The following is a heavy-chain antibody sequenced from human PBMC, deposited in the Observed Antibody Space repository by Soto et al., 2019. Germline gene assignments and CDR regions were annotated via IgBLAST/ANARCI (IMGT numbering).Heavy chain of an antibody. CDR2: ISYDGSNK. CDR3: AKGAVVVPAAMGLSNWFDP. V-gene: IGHV3-30*18. D-gene: IGHD2-2*01. CDR1: GFTFSSYG. Sequence: QVQLVESGGGVVQPGRSLRLSCAASGFTFSSYGMHWVRQAPGKGLEWVAVISYDGSNKYYADSVKGRFTISRDNSKNTLYLQMNSLRAEDTAVYYCAKGAVVVPAAMGLSNWFDPWGQGTLVTVSS. J-gene: IGHJ5*02.